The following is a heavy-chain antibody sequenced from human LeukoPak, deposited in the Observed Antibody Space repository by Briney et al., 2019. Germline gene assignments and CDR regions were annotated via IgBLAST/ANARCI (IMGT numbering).Heavy chain of an antibody. V-gene: IGHV3-30-3*01. D-gene: IGHD3-3*01. CDR3: ARVTTEITIFGVVIMSYYYYYMDV. J-gene: IGHJ6*03. CDR1: GFTFSSYA. Sequence: GGSLRLSCAASGFTFSSYAMHWVRQAPGKGLEWVAVISYDGSNKYYADSVKGRFTISRDNSKNTLYLQMNSLRAEDTAVYYCARVTTEITIFGVVIMSYYYYYMDVWGKGTTVTVSS. CDR2: ISYDGSNK.